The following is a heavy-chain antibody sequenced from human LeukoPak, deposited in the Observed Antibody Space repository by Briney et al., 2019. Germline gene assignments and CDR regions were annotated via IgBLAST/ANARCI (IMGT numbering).Heavy chain of an antibody. CDR3: ARGYSSSWQLFDY. D-gene: IGHD6-13*01. CDR2: ISSSGSTI. Sequence: GGSLRLSCAASGFTFSDYCMSWIRQAPGEGLEWVSYISSSGSTIYYADSVKGRFTISRDNAKNSLYLQMNSLRAEDTAVYYCARGYSSSWQLFDYWGQGTLVTVSS. CDR1: GFTFSDYC. V-gene: IGHV3-11*01. J-gene: IGHJ4*02.